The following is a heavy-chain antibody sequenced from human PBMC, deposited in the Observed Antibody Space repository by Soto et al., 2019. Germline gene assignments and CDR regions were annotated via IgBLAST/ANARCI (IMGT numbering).Heavy chain of an antibody. CDR1: GYSFTSYW. V-gene: IGHV5-51*01. J-gene: IGHJ6*02. D-gene: IGHD3-10*01. Sequence: GESLKISCKGSGYSFTSYWIGWVRQMPGKGLEWMGIIYPGDSDTRYSPSFQGQVTISADKSISTAYLQWSSLKASDTAMYYCARRGFFSYGSGIYDQNYYYYGKQVWGPAPTVS. CDR3: ARRGFFSYGSGIYDQNYYYYGKQV. CDR2: IYPGDSDT.